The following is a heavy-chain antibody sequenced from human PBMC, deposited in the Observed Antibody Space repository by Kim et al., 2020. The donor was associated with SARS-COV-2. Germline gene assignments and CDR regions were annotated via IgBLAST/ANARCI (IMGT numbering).Heavy chain of an antibody. CDR2: IYYSGST. CDR1: GGSISSYY. CDR3: AREQQLAIDY. Sequence: SETLSLTCTVSGGSISSYYWSWIRQPPGKGLEWIGYIYYSGSTNYNPSLKSRVTISVDTSKNQFSLKLSSVTAADTAVYYCAREQQLAIDYWGQGTLVTVYS. D-gene: IGHD6-13*01. V-gene: IGHV4-59*01. J-gene: IGHJ4*02.